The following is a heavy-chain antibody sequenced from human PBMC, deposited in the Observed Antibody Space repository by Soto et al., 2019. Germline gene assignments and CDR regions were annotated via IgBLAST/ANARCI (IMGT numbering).Heavy chain of an antibody. J-gene: IGHJ4*02. Sequence: QVQLQESGPGLVKPSQTLSLTCTVSGGSISSGGYYWSWIRQHPGKGLEWIGYIYYSGSTYYNPSLKRRVTIAVDTSKNHCSRKQSSVTAADTAVYYCASYEGEWELQWDYWGQGTLVTVSS. D-gene: IGHD1-26*01. CDR3: ASYEGEWELQWDY. CDR1: GGSISSGGYY. V-gene: IGHV4-31*03. CDR2: IYYSGST.